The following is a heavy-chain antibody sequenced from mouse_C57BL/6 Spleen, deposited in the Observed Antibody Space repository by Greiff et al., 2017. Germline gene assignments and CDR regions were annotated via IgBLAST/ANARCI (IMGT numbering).Heavy chain of an antibody. CDR1: GYTFTSYW. J-gene: IGHJ2*01. CDR3: ARYHYGSSLDY. Sequence: QVQLQQSGAELVKPGASVKMSCKASGYTFTSYWITWVKQRPGQGLEWIGDIYPGSGSTNSNEKFKSKATLTVDTSSSTAYMQLSSLTSEDSAVYYCARYHYGSSLDYWGQGTTLTVSS. V-gene: IGHV1-55*01. CDR2: IYPGSGST. D-gene: IGHD1-1*01.